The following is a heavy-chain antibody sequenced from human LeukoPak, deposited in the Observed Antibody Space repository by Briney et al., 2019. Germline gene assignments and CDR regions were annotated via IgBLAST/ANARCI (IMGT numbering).Heavy chain of an antibody. V-gene: IGHV3-43D*03. J-gene: IGHJ4*02. CDR2: ISWDGGSA. D-gene: IGHD1-26*01. Sequence: GGSLRLSCAASGFTFDDFAMHRVRHAPGKGLEWVSLISWDGGSAYYADSVKGRFTLSRDNSKNSLYLQMSSLTPEDTALYYCAKDALPIVGATRGLDYWGQGTLVTVSS. CDR3: AKDALPIVGATRGLDY. CDR1: GFTFDDFA.